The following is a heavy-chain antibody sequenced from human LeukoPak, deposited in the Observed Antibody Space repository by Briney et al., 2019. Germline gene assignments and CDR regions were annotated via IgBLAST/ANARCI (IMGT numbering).Heavy chain of an antibody. Sequence: SETLSLTCTVSGGAISSYYWSWIRQPPGKGREGIGYIYYSGSTNYNPSLKSRVTISVDASKNQFSLKLRSVTAADAAVYYCARAKHDYGDFNWFDPWGQGTLVTVSS. V-gene: IGHV4-59*01. CDR1: GGAISSYY. J-gene: IGHJ5*02. CDR3: ARAKHDYGDFNWFDP. CDR2: IYYSGST. D-gene: IGHD4-17*01.